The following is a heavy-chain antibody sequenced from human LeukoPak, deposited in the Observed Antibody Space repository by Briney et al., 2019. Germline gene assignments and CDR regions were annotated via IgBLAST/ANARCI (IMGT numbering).Heavy chain of an antibody. CDR3: AEAASVRGVSY. Sequence: GGSLRLSCAASGFTFSSYWMYWVRQAPGKGLVWVSRINSDGSSTSYADSVKGRFTISRDNAKNTLYLQMNSLRAEDTAVYYCAEAASVRGVSYWGQGTLVTVSS. J-gene: IGHJ4*02. V-gene: IGHV3-74*01. CDR2: INSDGSST. CDR1: GFTFSSYW. D-gene: IGHD3-10*01.